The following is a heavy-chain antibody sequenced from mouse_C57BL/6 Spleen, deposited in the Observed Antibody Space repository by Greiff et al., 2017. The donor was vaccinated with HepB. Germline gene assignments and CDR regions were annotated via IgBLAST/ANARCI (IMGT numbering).Heavy chain of an antibody. D-gene: IGHD1-1*01. Sequence: VQRVESGPELVKPGASVKISCKASGYAFSSSWMNWVKQRPGKGLEWIGRIYPGDGDTNYNGKFKGKATLTADKSSSTAYMQLSSLTSEDSAVYFCARKGYGSSYFDYWGQGTTLTVSS. CDR3: ARKGYGSSYFDY. V-gene: IGHV1-82*01. CDR2: IYPGDGDT. J-gene: IGHJ2*01. CDR1: GYAFSSSW.